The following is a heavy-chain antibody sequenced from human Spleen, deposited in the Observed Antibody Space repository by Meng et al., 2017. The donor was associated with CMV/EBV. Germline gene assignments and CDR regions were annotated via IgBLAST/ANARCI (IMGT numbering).Heavy chain of an antibody. CDR1: GYTFTAYY. CDR2: INPNSGVT. D-gene: IGHD2-2*01. CDR3: ARVFDCSSTSCPDY. J-gene: IGHJ4*02. Sequence: ASVKVSCKASGYTFTAYYAHWVRQAPGQGLEWVGWINPNSGVTYYAQKFQGRVTLTRDTSINTSYLEVSRLRSDDTAVYYCARVFDCSSTSCPDYWGQGTLVTVSS. V-gene: IGHV1-2*02.